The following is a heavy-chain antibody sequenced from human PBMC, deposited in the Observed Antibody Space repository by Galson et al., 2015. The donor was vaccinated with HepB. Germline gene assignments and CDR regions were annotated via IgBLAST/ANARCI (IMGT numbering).Heavy chain of an antibody. CDR2: INPSGGST. J-gene: IGHJ6*02. CDR3: AREYNWNDDEGVYYYGMDV. Sequence: SVKVSCKASGYTFTSYYMHWVRQAPGQGLEWMGIINPSGGSTSYAQKFQGRVTMTRDTSTSTVYMELSSLRSEDTAVYYCAREYNWNDDEGVYYYGMDVWGQGTTVTVSS. V-gene: IGHV1-46*01. CDR1: GYTFTSYY. D-gene: IGHD1-20*01.